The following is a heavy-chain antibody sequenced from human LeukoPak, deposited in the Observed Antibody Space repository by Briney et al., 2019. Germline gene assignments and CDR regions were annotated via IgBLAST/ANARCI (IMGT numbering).Heavy chain of an antibody. CDR1: GGSFSGYY. Sequence: KPSETLSLTCAVYGGSFSGYYWSWIRQPPGKGLEWIGEINHSGSTNYNPSLKSRVTISVDTSKNQFSLKLSSVTAADTAVYYCARGWVTTNAFDYWGQGTLVTVSS. CDR2: INHSGST. J-gene: IGHJ4*02. V-gene: IGHV4-34*01. D-gene: IGHD4-17*01. CDR3: ARGWVTTNAFDY.